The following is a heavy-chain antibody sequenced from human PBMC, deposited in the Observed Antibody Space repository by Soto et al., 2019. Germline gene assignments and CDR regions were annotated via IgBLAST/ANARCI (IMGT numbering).Heavy chain of an antibody. CDR1: GYTFTSYG. CDR2: ISAYNGKT. Sequence: QVQLVQSGGEVKKPGASVKLSCTASGYTFTSYGISWVRQAPGQGLEWMGWISAYNGKTNYAQNAQGRVTMTTDTSTRTAYMALRGLRSDDTAVYYCERGGDVNYYHGMDVWGQGTTVTVSS. CDR3: ERGGDVNYYHGMDV. D-gene: IGHD5-12*01. V-gene: IGHV1-18*01. J-gene: IGHJ6*02.